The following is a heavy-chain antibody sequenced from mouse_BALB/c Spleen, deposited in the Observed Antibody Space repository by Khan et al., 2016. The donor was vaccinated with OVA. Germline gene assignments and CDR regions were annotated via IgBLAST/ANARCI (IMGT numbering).Heavy chain of an antibody. CDR1: GYTFTSYV. CDR2: IYPFNDDT. Sequence: VQLQQPGPELVKPGASVKMSCKASGYTFTSYVMHWVKQKPGLGLEWIGYIYPFNDDTKYNEKFKGKATLTSDKSSSTAYMELSSLTPEDSAVYYCAPVGNYYVSFAYWGQGTLVTVSA. J-gene: IGHJ3*01. CDR3: APVGNYYVSFAY. V-gene: IGHV1S136*01. D-gene: IGHD1-1*01.